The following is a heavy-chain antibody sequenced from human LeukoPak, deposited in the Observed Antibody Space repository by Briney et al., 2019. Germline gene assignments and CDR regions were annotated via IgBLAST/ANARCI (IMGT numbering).Heavy chain of an antibody. CDR1: GGSFSDYY. J-gene: IGHJ5*02. CDR2: VNHSGST. V-gene: IGHV4-34*01. Sequence: SETLSLTCGVNGGSFSDYYWSWIRQVPGKGLEWIGEVNHSGSTNYNPSLKSRVTISVDTSKNHFSLKLSSVTAADTAVYYCARGLRRRTMIAVPRRALWFDPWGQGTLVTVSS. D-gene: IGHD3-22*01. CDR3: ARGLRRRTMIAVPRRALWFDP.